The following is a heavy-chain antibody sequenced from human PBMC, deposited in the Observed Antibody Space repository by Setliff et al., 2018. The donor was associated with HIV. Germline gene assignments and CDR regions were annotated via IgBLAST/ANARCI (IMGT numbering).Heavy chain of an antibody. CDR1: GFSFSSYA. J-gene: IGHJ4*02. CDR3: AKASRGEYYDNSGFFVTYFDN. Sequence: GGSLRLSCTASGFSFSSYAMSWVRQAPGKGLEWVSGISGSGSSTYYADSVKGRSTISRDNSGDTLYLHMNNLRAEDTAVCYCAKASRGEYYDNSGFFVTYFDNWGQGKLVTVSS. CDR2: ISGSGSST. D-gene: IGHD3-22*01. V-gene: IGHV3-23*01.